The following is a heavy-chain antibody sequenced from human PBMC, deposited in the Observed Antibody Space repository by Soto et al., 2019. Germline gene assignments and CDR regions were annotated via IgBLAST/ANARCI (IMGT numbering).Heavy chain of an antibody. Sequence: GGSLRLSCAASGFTFSSYSMNWVRQAPGKVLEWVSYISSSSSTIYYADSVKGRFTISRDNAKNSLYLQMNSLRDEDTAVYYCARDPSDYRYYYYGMDVWGQGTTVTVSS. D-gene: IGHD4-4*01. V-gene: IGHV3-48*02. CDR2: ISSSSSTI. CDR3: ARDPSDYRYYYYGMDV. CDR1: GFTFSSYS. J-gene: IGHJ6*02.